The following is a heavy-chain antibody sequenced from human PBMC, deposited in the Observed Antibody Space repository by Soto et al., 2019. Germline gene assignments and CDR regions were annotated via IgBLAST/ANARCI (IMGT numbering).Heavy chain of an antibody. CDR3: AHRSLAVWGFDY. V-gene: IGHV2-5*02. Sequence: QITLKESGPTLVKPTQALTLTCTVSEFSLSTSGVGVGWIRQPPGKALEWLALIYWDDDKRYSPSLKIRLTITKDTSKNQVVLTMTNMDPVDTATYYCAHRSLAVWGFDYWGQGTLVTVSS. J-gene: IGHJ4*02. CDR2: IYWDDDK. CDR1: EFSLSTSGVG. D-gene: IGHD7-27*01.